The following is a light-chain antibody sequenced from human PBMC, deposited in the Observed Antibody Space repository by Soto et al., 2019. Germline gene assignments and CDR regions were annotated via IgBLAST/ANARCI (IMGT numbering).Light chain of an antibody. CDR1: SSNIGSNT. V-gene: IGLV1-44*01. CDR3: AAWDDSLNGGV. CDR2: SNN. J-gene: IGLJ2*01. Sequence: QSVLTQPPSASGTPGQRVTISCSGSSSNIGSNTVNWYQQLPGTAPKLLIYSNNQRPSGVPDRFSGSKSGTSASLAISGLQPEDEAEYYCAAWDDSLNGGVFGGGTKLTVL.